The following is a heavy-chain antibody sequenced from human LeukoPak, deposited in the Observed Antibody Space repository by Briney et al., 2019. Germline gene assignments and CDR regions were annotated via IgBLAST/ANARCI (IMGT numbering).Heavy chain of an antibody. V-gene: IGHV4-59*12. J-gene: IGHJ5*02. CDR3: ARDLGYCSSTSCYSGWFDP. Sequence: SETLSLTCTVYGGSISNYYCSWIRHPPGKRLEWIGYIYYSGSTNYNPSLKSRVTISVDTSKNQFSLKLSSVTAADTAVYYCARDLGYCSSTSCYSGWFDPWGQGTLVTVSS. D-gene: IGHD2-2*02. CDR1: GGSISNYY. CDR2: IYYSGST.